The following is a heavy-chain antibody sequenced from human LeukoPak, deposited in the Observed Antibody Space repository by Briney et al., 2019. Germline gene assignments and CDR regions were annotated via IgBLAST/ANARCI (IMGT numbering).Heavy chain of an antibody. CDR3: ARAALGVVVVAEWFDP. CDR1: GYTFTSYG. D-gene: IGHD2-15*01. CDR2: ISAYNGNT. V-gene: IGHV1-18*01. Sequence: ASVKVSCKASGYTFTSYGISWVRQAPGQGLEWMGWISAYNGNTNYAQKLQGRVTMTTDTSTSTAYLELRSLRSDDTAVYYCARAALGVVVVAEWFDPWGQGTLVTVSS. J-gene: IGHJ5*02.